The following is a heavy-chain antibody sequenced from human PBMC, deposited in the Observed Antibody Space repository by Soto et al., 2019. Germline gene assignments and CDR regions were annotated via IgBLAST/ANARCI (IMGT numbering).Heavy chain of an antibody. D-gene: IGHD2-8*01. Sequence: SETLSLTCAVYVGSFSGYYWSWIRQPPGKGLEWIGEINHSGSTNYNPSLKSRVTISVDTSKNQFSLKLSSVTAADTAVYYCARARLGYCTNGVCPPNWFDPWGQGTLVTVSS. CDR3: ARARLGYCTNGVCPPNWFDP. V-gene: IGHV4-34*01. J-gene: IGHJ5*02. CDR1: VGSFSGYY. CDR2: INHSGST.